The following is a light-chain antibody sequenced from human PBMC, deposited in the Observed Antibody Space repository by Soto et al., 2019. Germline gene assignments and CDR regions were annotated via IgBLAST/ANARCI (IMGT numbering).Light chain of an antibody. V-gene: IGLV2-14*01. CDR1: SSGVGDYNY. CDR3: SSYTSSSTRV. J-gene: IGLJ2*01. Sequence: QSALTQPASVSGSPGQSITISCTGTSSGVGDYNYVSWYQQHPGKAPKLMIYDVTNRPSGVSNRFSGSKSGNTASLTISGLQAEDEADYYCSSYTSSSTRVFGGGTKLTVL. CDR2: DVT.